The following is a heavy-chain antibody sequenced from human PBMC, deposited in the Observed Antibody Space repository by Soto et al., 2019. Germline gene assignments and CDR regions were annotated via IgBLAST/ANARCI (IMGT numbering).Heavy chain of an antibody. CDR1: GDSVSSNSAA. J-gene: IGHJ6*02. CDR2: TYYRSKWYN. V-gene: IGHV6-1*01. Sequence: SQTLSLTCAISGDSVSSNSAAWNWIRQSPSRGLEWLGRTYYRSKWYNDYAVSVKSRITINPDTSKNQFSLQLNSVTPEDTAVYYCARETGIAVAGKDYYYGMDVWGQGTAVTVSS. CDR3: ARETGIAVAGKDYYYGMDV. D-gene: IGHD6-19*01.